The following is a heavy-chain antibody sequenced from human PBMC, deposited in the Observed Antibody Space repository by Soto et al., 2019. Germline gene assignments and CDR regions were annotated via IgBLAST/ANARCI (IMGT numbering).Heavy chain of an antibody. V-gene: IGHV1-69*08. Sequence: QVQLVQSGAEVKKPGSSVKVSCKASGGTFSSYTISWVRQAPGQGLEWMGRIIPILGIANYAQKFQGRVTITGEKFTSTAYMELRSLRSEDAAVYYCARDGGGVVVPAADWYFDLWGRGTLVTVSS. J-gene: IGHJ2*01. CDR2: IIPILGIA. CDR3: ARDGGGVVVPAADWYFDL. CDR1: GGTFSSYT. D-gene: IGHD2-2*01.